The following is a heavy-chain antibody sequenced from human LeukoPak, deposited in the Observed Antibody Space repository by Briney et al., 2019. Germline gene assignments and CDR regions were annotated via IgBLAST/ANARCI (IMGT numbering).Heavy chain of an antibody. D-gene: IGHD3-22*01. CDR2: IYPGDSDT. Sequence: GESLKISCKGSGYSFTTYWIGWVRQMPGKGLEWMGIIYPGDSDTRYSPSFQGQVTISADQSISTAYLQWSSLKASDTAMYYCARPYSSGNTPLWYWGQGTLVTVSS. CDR3: ARPYSSGNTPLWY. CDR1: GYSFTTYW. J-gene: IGHJ4*02. V-gene: IGHV5-51*01.